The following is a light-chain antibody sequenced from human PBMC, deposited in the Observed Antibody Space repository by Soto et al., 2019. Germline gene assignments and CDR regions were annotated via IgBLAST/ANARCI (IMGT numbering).Light chain of an antibody. CDR2: GAS. J-gene: IGKJ3*01. Sequence: IQLTQSPSSLSASVGDRVTITCRASQGISSFLAWYQQKPGKAPKLLIYGASTLQSGVPSRFSGSGSGTDFTLTISRLESEDFAVYYCQHRNNWPPIFTFGPGTKVDIK. CDR3: QHRNNWPPIFT. CDR1: QGISSF. V-gene: IGKV1-9*01.